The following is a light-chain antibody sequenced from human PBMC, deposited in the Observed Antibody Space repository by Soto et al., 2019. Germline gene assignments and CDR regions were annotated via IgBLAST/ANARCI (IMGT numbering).Light chain of an antibody. J-gene: IGKJ1*01. CDR3: QQYNNWPRT. CDR1: QSINSN. Sequence: EIVMTQSPATLSVSPGERDTLSCRASQSINSNLAWYQQKPGQAPRLLIYGTSTGATGIPARFSGSGSGTEFTLTIICLQSEDFAVYYCQQYNNWPRTFGQGTKVEIK. CDR2: GTS. V-gene: IGKV3-15*01.